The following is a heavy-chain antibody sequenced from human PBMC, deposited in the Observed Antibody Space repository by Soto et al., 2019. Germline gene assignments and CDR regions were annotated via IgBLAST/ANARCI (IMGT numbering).Heavy chain of an antibody. Sequence: GGSLRLSCAASGFTFSSYSMNWVRQAPGKGLEWVSYISSSSSTIYYADSVKGRFTISRDNAKNSLYLQMNSLRAEDTAVYYCARSGYCTNVVCREDSKNWFDPWGQGTLVPVSS. CDR1: GFTFSSYS. J-gene: IGHJ5*02. D-gene: IGHD2-8*01. CDR3: ARSGYCTNVVCREDSKNWFDP. CDR2: ISSSSSTI. V-gene: IGHV3-48*01.